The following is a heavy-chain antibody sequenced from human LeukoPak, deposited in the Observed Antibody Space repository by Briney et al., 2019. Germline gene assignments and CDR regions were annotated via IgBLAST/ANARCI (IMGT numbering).Heavy chain of an antibody. J-gene: IGHJ4*02. CDR3: ARATTVAGFDY. CDR1: GFTFSSYD. CDR2: IGTAGDT. V-gene: IGHV3-13*01. D-gene: IGHD6-19*01. Sequence: GRSLRLSCAASGFTFSSYDMHWVRQATGKGLEWVSAIGTAGDTYYPGSVKGRFTISRENAKNSLYLQMNSLRAGDTAVYYCARATTVAGFDYWGQGTLVTVSS.